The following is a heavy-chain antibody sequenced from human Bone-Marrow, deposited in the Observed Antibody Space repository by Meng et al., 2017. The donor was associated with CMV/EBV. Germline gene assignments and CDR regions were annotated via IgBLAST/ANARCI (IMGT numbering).Heavy chain of an antibody. CDR2: ISSRIGYI. Sequence: GGSLRLSCAASGFSFSSHNMNWVRQAPGKGLEWVSSISSRIGYIYYADSVKGRFTISRDNAKNSLYLQMNSLRAEDTAVYYCARDSKKGHGMDVLGQGTTVTVSS. D-gene: IGHD2/OR15-2a*01. CDR3: ARDSKKGHGMDV. CDR1: GFSFSSHN. V-gene: IGHV3-21*04. J-gene: IGHJ6*02.